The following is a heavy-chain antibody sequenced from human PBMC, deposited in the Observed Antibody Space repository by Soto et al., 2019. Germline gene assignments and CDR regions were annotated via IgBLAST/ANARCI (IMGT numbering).Heavy chain of an antibody. CDR3: TVDTYGPDY. Sequence: QVKLVQSGPEVRKPGDSVTVSCKTSGFTFSGSAVQWVRQIRGQGLEWIGWIVVGSGKAKYAPKFQQRATISRDKATNTAYLEVNSLRHGDTAIYYCTVDTYGPDYWGQGTLVTVSS. CDR2: IVVGSGKA. D-gene: IGHD2-8*01. CDR1: GFTFSGSA. V-gene: IGHV1-58*01. J-gene: IGHJ4*02.